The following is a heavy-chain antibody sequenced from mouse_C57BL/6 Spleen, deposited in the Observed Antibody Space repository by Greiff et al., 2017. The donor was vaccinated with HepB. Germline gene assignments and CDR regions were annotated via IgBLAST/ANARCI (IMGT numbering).Heavy chain of an antibody. CDR1: GYAFTNYL. CDR3: ARSRTAQASDY. CDR2: INPGSGGT. Sequence: VQLQESGAELVRPGTSVKVSCKASGYAFTNYLIEWVKQRPGQGLEWIGVINPGSGGTNYNEKFKGKATLTADKSSSTAYMQLSSLTSEDSAVYFCARSRTAQASDYWGQGTTLTVSS. D-gene: IGHD3-2*02. J-gene: IGHJ2*01. V-gene: IGHV1-54*01.